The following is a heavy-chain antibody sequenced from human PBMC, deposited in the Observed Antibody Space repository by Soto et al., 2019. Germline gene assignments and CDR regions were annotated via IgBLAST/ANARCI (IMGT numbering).Heavy chain of an antibody. D-gene: IGHD1-26*01. Sequence: LSLTCTVSGGFISGYYWSWLRQPPGKGLEWIGYIYNIGSTNYNPSLRSRVTMSIDTSQEQFSLKLSSVYYCARDLLASGSAFDYWGQGTLVTV. CDR1: GGFISGYY. V-gene: IGHV4-59*01. J-gene: IGHJ4*02. CDR2: IYNIGST. CDR3: GSAFDY.